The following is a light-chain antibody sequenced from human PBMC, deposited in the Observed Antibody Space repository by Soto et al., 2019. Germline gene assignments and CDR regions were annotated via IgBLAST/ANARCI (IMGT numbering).Light chain of an antibody. CDR1: QRVRSNY. V-gene: IGKV3-20*01. J-gene: IGKJ3*01. CDR3: QQVHSFPLT. Sequence: EIVLTQSPGTLSLSPGERATLSCRASQRVRSNYLAWYQQKPGQPPRLIIYGASSRATDIPDRFSGSGSGTDFTLTISRPEPEDLATYYCQQVHSFPLTFGPGTKVDIK. CDR2: GAS.